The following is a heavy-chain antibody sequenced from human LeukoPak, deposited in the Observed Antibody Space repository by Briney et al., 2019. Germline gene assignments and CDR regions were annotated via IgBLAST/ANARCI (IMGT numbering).Heavy chain of an antibody. V-gene: IGHV1-2*02. CDR1: GGTFSSYA. J-gene: IGHJ3*02. D-gene: IGHD6-6*01. CDR3: ARVRSSSSQGDAFDI. CDR2: INPNSGGT. Sequence: ASVKVSCKASGGTFSSYAISWVRQAPGQGLEWMGWINPNSGGTNSAQKFQGRVTMTRDTSISTAYMELNRLRSDDTAVYYCARVRSSSSQGDAFDIWGQGTMVTVSS.